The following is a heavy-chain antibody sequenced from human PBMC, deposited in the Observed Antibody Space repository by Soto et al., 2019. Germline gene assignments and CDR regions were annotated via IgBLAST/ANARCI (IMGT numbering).Heavy chain of an antibody. CDR3: ALHYGSGSNYYDYGMDV. Sequence: QVQLVQSGAEVKKPGSSVKVSCKASGGTFSSYAISWVRQAPGQGLEWMGGIIPIFGKADYAQKFQGGVTITADESTSTAYMELSSLRSEDTAVYYCALHYGSGSNYYDYGMDVWGQGTTVTVSS. J-gene: IGHJ6*02. V-gene: IGHV1-69*12. CDR1: GGTFSSYA. D-gene: IGHD3-10*01. CDR2: IIPIFGKA.